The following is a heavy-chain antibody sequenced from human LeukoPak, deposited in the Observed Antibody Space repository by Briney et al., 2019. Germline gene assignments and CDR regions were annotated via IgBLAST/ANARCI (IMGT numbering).Heavy chain of an antibody. CDR1: GGSISRTNYY. J-gene: IGHJ4*02. V-gene: IGHV4-39*07. CDR3: ARMGLLRYLEWFSDF. D-gene: IGHD3-3*01. Sequence: PSETLSLTCTVSGGSISRTNYYWGWIRQPPGKGLEWIGTIYHSGSTYYNPSLRSRVNISVDTSKNHFSLNLSSMTAADTAVYYCARMGLLRYLEWFSDFWGQGTLVTV. CDR2: IYHSGST.